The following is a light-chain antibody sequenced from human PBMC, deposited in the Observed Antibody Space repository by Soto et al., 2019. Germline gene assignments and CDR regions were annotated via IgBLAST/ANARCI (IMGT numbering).Light chain of an antibody. CDR3: QQHNSFSIT. V-gene: IGKV1-5*03. Sequence: IPMTQSPSTLSASLGDRVTITCRASESISGWLAWYQQKPGKAPKLLIYKASSLESGVPSRFSGSGSGTEFTLTINSLQADDFATYYCQQHNSFSITFGQGTRLEI. J-gene: IGKJ5*01. CDR1: ESISGW. CDR2: KAS.